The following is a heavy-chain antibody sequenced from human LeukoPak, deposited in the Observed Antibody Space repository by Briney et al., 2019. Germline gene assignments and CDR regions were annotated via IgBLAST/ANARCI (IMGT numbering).Heavy chain of an antibody. V-gene: IGHV4-39*07. CDR3: ARGAGDY. J-gene: IGHJ4*02. Sequence: SETLSLTCTVSGGSISSSSYYWGWIRQPPGKGLEWIGSIYYSGSTYYNPSLKSRVTISVDTSKNQFSLKLSSVTAADTAVYYCARGAGDYWGQGTLVTVSS. D-gene: IGHD3-10*01. CDR1: GGSISSSSYY. CDR2: IYYSGST.